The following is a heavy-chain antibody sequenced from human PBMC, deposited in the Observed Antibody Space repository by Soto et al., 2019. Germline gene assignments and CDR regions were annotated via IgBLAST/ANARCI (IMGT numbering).Heavy chain of an antibody. Sequence: QVQLVQSGAEVKKPGSSVKVSCKASGGTFSSYAISWVRQAPGQGLEWMGGIIPIFGTANYAQKFQGRVTITADKSTSTAYMGLSSLRSEDTAVYYCAANRYDILTGYGFPYGMDVWGQGTTVTVSS. CDR3: AANRYDILTGYGFPYGMDV. V-gene: IGHV1-69*06. CDR2: IIPIFGTA. J-gene: IGHJ6*02. D-gene: IGHD3-9*01. CDR1: GGTFSSYA.